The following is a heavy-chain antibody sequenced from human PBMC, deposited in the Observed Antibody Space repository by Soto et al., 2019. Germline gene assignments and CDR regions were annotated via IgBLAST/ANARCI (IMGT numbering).Heavy chain of an antibody. D-gene: IGHD2-15*01. CDR1: GYTFTSYA. CDR2: INADNGNT. CDR3: ARGRYCSGGSCYAGVWCDP. V-gene: IGHV1-3*01. J-gene: IGHJ5*02. Sequence: QVQLVQAGAEVKKPGASVKVSCKASGYTFTSYAMHWVRQAPAQMLEWMGWINADNGNTKYTQKFQGRVTITRATSASTAYMERSSLRSEDTTVYYCARGRYCSGGSCYAGVWCDPWGQGTLVTVSS.